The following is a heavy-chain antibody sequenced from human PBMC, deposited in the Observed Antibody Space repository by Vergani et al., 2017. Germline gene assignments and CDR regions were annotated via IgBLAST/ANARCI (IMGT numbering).Heavy chain of an antibody. V-gene: IGHV3-23*04. J-gene: IGHJ6*02. D-gene: IGHD6-13*01. CDR2: ISGSGGST. CDR1: GFTFSSYS. Sequence: EVQLVESGGGLVKPGGSLRLSCAASGFTFSSYSMNWVRQAPGKGLEWVSAISGSGGSTYYADSVKGRFTISRDNSKNTLYLQMNSLRAEDTAVYYCAKGGESSSWYGDGPYYYGMDVWGQGTTVTVSS. CDR3: AKGGESSSWYGDGPYYYGMDV.